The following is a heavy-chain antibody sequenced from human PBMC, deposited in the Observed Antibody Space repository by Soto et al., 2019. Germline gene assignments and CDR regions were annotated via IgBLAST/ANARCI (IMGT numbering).Heavy chain of an antibody. D-gene: IGHD3-10*01. J-gene: IGHJ4*02. CDR2: IYYTGCT. Sequence: QLQLQESGPGLVKPSETLSLTCTVSSDSVSSSSYYCGWIRQHPGTGLDWIGSIYYTGCTYYNPSIKSRVTVSVVTSKNQFSLDLSSVAAADTSVYYCARHHLRRRGGVSYWGQGTLVTVSP. CDR1: SDSVSSSSYY. CDR3: ARHHLRRRGGVSY. V-gene: IGHV4-39*01.